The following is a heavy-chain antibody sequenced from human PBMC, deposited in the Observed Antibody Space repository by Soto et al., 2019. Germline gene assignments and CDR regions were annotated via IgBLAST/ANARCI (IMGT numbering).Heavy chain of an antibody. D-gene: IGHD6-13*01. CDR1: GYTFTSYA. Sequence: GTSVKVSCKASGYTFTSYARHWVRQAPGQRLEWMGWINAGNGNTKYSQKFQGRVTISRDNSKNTLFLQVNSLSEEDTAVYYCASWGGIASPAYDGSLAPYDYWGQGTLVTVSS. J-gene: IGHJ4*02. V-gene: IGHV1-3*01. CDR3: ASWGGIASPAYDGSLAPYDY. CDR2: INAGNGNT.